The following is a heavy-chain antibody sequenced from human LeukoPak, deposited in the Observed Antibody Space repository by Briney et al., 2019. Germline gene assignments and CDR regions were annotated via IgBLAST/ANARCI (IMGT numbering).Heavy chain of an antibody. CDR1: GGSISNYY. CDR2: INHSGST. CDR3: ASPRITMARSFDY. V-gene: IGHV4-34*01. D-gene: IGHD3-10*01. J-gene: IGHJ4*02. Sequence: SETLSLTCTVSGGSISNYYWSWIRQPPGKGLEWIGEINHSGSTNYNPSLKSRVTISVDTSKNQFSLKLSSVTAADTAVYYCASPRITMARSFDYWGQGTLVTVSS.